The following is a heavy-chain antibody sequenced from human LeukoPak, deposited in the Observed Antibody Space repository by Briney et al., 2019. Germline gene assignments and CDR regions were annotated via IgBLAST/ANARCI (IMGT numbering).Heavy chain of an antibody. D-gene: IGHD6-13*01. Sequence: ASVKVSCKASGYTFTSYGISWVRQAPGQGLEWMGWISAYNGNTNYAQKLQGRVTMTTDTSTSTAYMELRSLRSDDTAVYYCARDSDDRSWNGLFDYWGQGTLVTVSS. CDR2: ISAYNGNT. CDR3: ARDSDDRSWNGLFDY. V-gene: IGHV1-18*01. CDR1: GYTFTSYG. J-gene: IGHJ4*02.